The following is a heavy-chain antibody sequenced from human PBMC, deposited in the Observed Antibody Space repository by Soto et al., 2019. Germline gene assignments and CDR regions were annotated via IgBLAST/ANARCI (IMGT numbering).Heavy chain of an antibody. Sequence: QVQLVESGGGVVQPGRSLRLSCAASGFTFNSYGMHWVRQAPGKGLEWVAIIWYDGSNKYYADSVKGRFTISRDSSKNTVYLQMNSLRAEDTAVYYCARDPNQDWIFGVVTPVGMDVWGQGTTVTVSS. D-gene: IGHD3-3*01. J-gene: IGHJ6*02. CDR3: ARDPNQDWIFGVVTPVGMDV. V-gene: IGHV3-33*01. CDR1: GFTFNSYG. CDR2: IWYDGSNK.